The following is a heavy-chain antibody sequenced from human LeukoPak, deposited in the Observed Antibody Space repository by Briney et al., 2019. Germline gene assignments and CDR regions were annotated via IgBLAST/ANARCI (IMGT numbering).Heavy chain of an antibody. CDR2: IIPIFGTT. D-gene: IGHD5/OR15-5a*01. CDR3: ATERVSTNSLDY. CDR1: GDTFSNYA. J-gene: IGHJ4*02. Sequence: SVKVSCKASGDTFSNYAISWVRQAPGHGLEWMGGIIPIFGTTNYAQKFQGRVTITADGSTSTAYMELSSLRSEDAAMFYCATERVSTNSLDYWGQGTLVTVSS. V-gene: IGHV1-69*13.